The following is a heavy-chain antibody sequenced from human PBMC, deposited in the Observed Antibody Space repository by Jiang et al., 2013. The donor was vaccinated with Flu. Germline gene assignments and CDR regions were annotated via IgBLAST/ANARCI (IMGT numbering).Heavy chain of an antibody. J-gene: IGHJ4*02. CDR2: IRSKANSYAT. Sequence: LLESGGGLVQPGGSLKLSCAASGFTFSGSAMHWVRQASGKGLEWVGRIRSKANSYATAYAASVKGRFTISRDDSKNTAYLQMNSLKTEDTAVYYCTRQSIAAPLLRYWGQGTLVTVSS. CDR1: GFTFSGSA. D-gene: IGHD6-6*01. CDR3: TRQSIAAPLLRY. V-gene: IGHV3-73*01.